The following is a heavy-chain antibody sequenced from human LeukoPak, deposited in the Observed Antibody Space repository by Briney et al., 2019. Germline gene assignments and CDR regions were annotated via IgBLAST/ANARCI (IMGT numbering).Heavy chain of an antibody. J-gene: IGHJ4*02. CDR2: IYTSGST. D-gene: IGHD3-10*01. V-gene: IGHV4-4*07. CDR3: ARERGYYGSGSEH. CDR1: GGSFSGYY. Sequence: PSETLSLTCAVYGGSFSGYYWSWIRQPAGKGLEWIGRIYTSGSTNYNPSLKSRVTISVDTSKNQFSLKLSSVTAADTAVYYCARERGYYGSGSEHWGQGTLVTVSS.